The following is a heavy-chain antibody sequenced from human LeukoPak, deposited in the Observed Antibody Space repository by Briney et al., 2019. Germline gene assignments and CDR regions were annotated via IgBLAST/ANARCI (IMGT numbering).Heavy chain of an antibody. CDR2: ISTSGST. CDR3: ARDRDYYDSSGYAAWLGGNWFDP. CDR1: GGSISNYF. J-gene: IGHJ5*02. Sequence: QASETLSLTCTVSGGSISNYFWSWIRQPAGKGLEWIGHISTSGSTTYNPSLKSRVTISVDTSKNQFSLKLISVTAADTAVYYCARDRDYYDSSGYAAWLGGNWFDPWGQGTLVTVSS. V-gene: IGHV4-4*07. D-gene: IGHD3-22*01.